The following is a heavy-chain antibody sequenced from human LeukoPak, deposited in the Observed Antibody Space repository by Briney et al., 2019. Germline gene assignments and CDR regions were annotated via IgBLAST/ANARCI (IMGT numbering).Heavy chain of an antibody. J-gene: IGHJ4*02. CDR3: AKDEYGVYGTIDY. D-gene: IGHD2-8*01. Sequence: GGSLRLSCAASGFTIDNYAMHWVRQAPGKGLEWVSGISWNSGKTAYADSVKGRFTISRDNAKNSLYLQMNSLRAEDTAFYYCAKDEYGVYGTIDYWGQGTLVTVSS. CDR1: GFTIDNYA. V-gene: IGHV3-9*01. CDR2: ISWNSGKT.